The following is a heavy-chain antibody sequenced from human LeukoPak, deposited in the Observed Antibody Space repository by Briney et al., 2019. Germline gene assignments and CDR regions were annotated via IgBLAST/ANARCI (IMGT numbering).Heavy chain of an antibody. Sequence: KPGRSLRLSCAASGFTFSSYSMNWVRQAPGKGLEWVSSISSSSSYIYYADSVKGRFTISRDNAKNSLYLQMNSLRAEDTAVYYCARWPGEFRPDAFDIWGQGTMVTVSS. D-gene: IGHD3-10*01. J-gene: IGHJ3*02. CDR1: GFTFSSYS. V-gene: IGHV3-21*01. CDR2: ISSSSSYI. CDR3: ARWPGEFRPDAFDI.